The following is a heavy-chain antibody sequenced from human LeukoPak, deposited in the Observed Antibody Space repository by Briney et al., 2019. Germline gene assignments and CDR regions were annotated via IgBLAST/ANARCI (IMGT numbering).Heavy chain of an antibody. CDR3: AKVTPRSYTTPNDI. CDR2: ISGSGGST. J-gene: IGHJ3*02. Sequence: GGSLRLSCAASGYTFSSYAMSWVRQAPWKGLEWVSAISGSGGSTYYADSVKGRFTISRDNSKNTLYLQMNSLRAEDTAVYYCAKVTPRSYTTPNDIWGQGTMVTVSS. D-gene: IGHD2-2*02. V-gene: IGHV3-23*01. CDR1: GYTFSSYA.